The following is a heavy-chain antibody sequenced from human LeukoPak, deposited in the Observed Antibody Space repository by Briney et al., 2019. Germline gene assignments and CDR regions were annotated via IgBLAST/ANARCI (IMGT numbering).Heavy chain of an antibody. J-gene: IGHJ3*02. V-gene: IGHV3-23*01. CDR1: GFTFSSYA. D-gene: IGHD2-2*01. Sequence: GGSLRLSCAASGFTFSSYAMSWVRQAPGKGLEWVSAISGSGGSTYYADSVKGRFTISRDNSKNTLYLQMNSLRAEDTAVYYCAINLIVVVPAAAPPDAFDIWGQGTMVTVSS. CDR2: ISGSGGST. CDR3: AINLIVVVPAAAPPDAFDI.